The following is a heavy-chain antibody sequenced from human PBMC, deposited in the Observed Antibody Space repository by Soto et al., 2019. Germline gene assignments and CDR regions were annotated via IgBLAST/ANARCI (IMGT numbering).Heavy chain of an antibody. J-gene: IGHJ4*02. V-gene: IGHV4-34*01. Sequence: QVQLQQWGAGLLKPSETLSLTCAVYGGSFSGYYWSWIRRPPRKGREGMGEINHSGSTNYNPSLKSRVTISVDKSKNQFSLKLSSVTAADTAVYYCARGGCSVYDFASTIFDYWGQGTLVTVSS. CDR2: INHSGST. D-gene: IGHD5-12*01. CDR1: GGSFSGYY. CDR3: ARGGCSVYDFASTIFDY.